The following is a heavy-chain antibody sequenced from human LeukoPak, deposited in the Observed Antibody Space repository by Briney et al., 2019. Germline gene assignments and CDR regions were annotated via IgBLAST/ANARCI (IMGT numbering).Heavy chain of an antibody. CDR1: GFTFSNYG. D-gene: IGHD3-3*01. Sequence: GGSLRLSCAASGFTFSNYGMHWVRQAPGKGLEWVSSISSSSSYIYYADSVKGRFTISRDNAKNSLYLQMNSLRAEDTAVYYCAREYDFAHDYWGQGTLVTVSS. J-gene: IGHJ4*02. CDR2: ISSSSSYI. V-gene: IGHV3-21*01. CDR3: AREYDFAHDY.